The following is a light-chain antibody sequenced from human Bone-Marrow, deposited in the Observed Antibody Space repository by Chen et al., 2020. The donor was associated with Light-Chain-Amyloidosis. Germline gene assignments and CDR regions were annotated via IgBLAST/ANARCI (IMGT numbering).Light chain of an antibody. CDR2: DDS. Sequence: SYVLTQPSSVSVAPGQTATIACGGNIIGSTSVPWYQQTPGQAPLLVVYDDSDRPPGFPARLGGSNAGNAATLTIGRVEAEDEADYCCQVEDRSSDRRVFGGGTKLTVL. V-gene: IGLV3-21*02. CDR3: QVEDRSSDRRV. J-gene: IGLJ3*02. CDR1: IIGSTS.